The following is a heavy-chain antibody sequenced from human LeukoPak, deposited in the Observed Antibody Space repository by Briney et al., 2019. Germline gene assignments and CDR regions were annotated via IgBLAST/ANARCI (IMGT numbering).Heavy chain of an antibody. CDR1: GYSISTGSY. CDR2: IYYSGST. V-gene: IGHV4-38-2*02. J-gene: IGHJ5*02. CDR3: AREKTITYYYGSGANNWFDP. D-gene: IGHD3-10*01. Sequence: SETLSLTCSVSGYSISTGSYWGWIRQPPGKGLEWIGSIYYSGSTYYNPSLKSRVTISVDTSKNQFSLKLSSVTAADTAVYYCAREKTITYYYGSGANNWFDPWGQGTLVTVSS.